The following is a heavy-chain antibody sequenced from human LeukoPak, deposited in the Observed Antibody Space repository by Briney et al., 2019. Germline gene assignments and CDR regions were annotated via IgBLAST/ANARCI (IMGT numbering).Heavy chain of an antibody. Sequence: GGSLRLSCAASGFTFSSYAMSWVRQAPGKGLEWVSAISGSGGSTYYADSVKGRFTISRDNSKNTVYLQMNSLRAEDTAVYYCAKVSGSGGTKYQPFDYWGQGTLVTVSS. J-gene: IGHJ4*02. CDR1: GFTFSSYA. D-gene: IGHD2-15*01. V-gene: IGHV3-23*01. CDR2: ISGSGGST. CDR3: AKVSGSGGTKYQPFDY.